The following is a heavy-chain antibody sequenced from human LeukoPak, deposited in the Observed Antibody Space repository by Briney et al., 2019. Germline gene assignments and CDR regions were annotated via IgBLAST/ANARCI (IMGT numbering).Heavy chain of an antibody. CDR3: ARESYQLLYNWFDP. CDR1: GFTFSSYW. Sequence: GGSLRLSCAASGFTFSSYWMSWVRQAPGKGLEWVANIKQDGSEKYYADSVKGRFTISRDNAKNSLYLQMNSLRAEDTAVYYCARESYQLLYNWFDPWGQGTLVTVSS. CDR2: IKQDGSEK. D-gene: IGHD2-2*01. J-gene: IGHJ5*02. V-gene: IGHV3-7*01.